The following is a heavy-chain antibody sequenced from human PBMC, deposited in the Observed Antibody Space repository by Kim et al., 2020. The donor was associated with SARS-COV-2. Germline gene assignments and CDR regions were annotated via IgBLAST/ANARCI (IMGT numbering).Heavy chain of an antibody. CDR2: ISAYNGNT. D-gene: IGHD6-19*01. V-gene: IGHV1-18*01. Sequence: ASVKVSCKASGYTFTSYGISWVRQAPGQGLEWMGWISAYNGNTNYAQKLQGRVTMTTDTSTSTAYMELRSLRSDDTAVYYCARDISSGWYEYYYYGMDVWGQGTTVTVSS. J-gene: IGHJ6*02. CDR3: ARDISSGWYEYYYYGMDV. CDR1: GYTFTSYG.